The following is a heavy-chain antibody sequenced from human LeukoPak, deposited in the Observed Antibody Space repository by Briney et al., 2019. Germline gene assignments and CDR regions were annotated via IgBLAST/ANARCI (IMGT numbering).Heavy chain of an antibody. CDR3: AREDYYDSHNWFDP. CDR2: IYHSGST. V-gene: IGHV4-4*02. Sequence: SETLSLTCAVSGGSISSSNWWSWVRQPPGKGLEWIGEIYHSGSTNYNPSLKSRVTISVDKSKNQFSLKLSSVTAADTAVYYCAREDYYDSHNWFDPWGQGTLVTVSS. J-gene: IGHJ5*02. D-gene: IGHD3-22*01. CDR1: GGSISSSNW.